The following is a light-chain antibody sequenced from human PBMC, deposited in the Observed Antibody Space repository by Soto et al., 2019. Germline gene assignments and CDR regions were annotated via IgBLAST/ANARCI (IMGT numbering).Light chain of an antibody. CDR3: QQYNDWPRT. CDR1: QSVSSSY. Sequence: EIVLPPSFGTISFSPVERSPISFLCSQSVSSSYLAWYQQKPGQATRLLIYGASTRATGIPARFSGSGSGTEFTLTISSLQSEDSAVYHCQQYNDWPRTFGQGTTVDIK. J-gene: IGKJ1*01. V-gene: IGKV3-15*01. CDR2: GAS.